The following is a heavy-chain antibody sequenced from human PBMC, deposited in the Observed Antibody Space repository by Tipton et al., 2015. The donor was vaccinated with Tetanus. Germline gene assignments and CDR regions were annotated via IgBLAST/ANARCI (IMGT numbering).Heavy chain of an antibody. J-gene: IGHJ4*02. CDR3: ATTIFGVVEDY. CDR2: IYSGGST. D-gene: IGHD3-3*01. Sequence: SLRLSCAASGFTFSSYSMNWVRQAPGKGLEWVSVIYSGGSTYYADSVKGRFTISRDNSKNTLYLQMNSLRAEDTAVYYCATTIFGVVEDYWGQGTLVTVSS. V-gene: IGHV3-53*01. CDR1: GFTFSSYS.